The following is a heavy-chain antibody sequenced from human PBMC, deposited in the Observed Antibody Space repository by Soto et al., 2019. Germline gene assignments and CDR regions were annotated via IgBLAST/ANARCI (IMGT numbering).Heavy chain of an antibody. CDR2: IYHSGST. V-gene: IGHV4-30-2*01. CDR3: ARGGIVVVPAPHLFDY. D-gene: IGHD2-2*01. Sequence: SETLSLTCAVSGGSISSGGYSWSWIRQPPGKGLEWIGYIYHSGSTYYNPSLKSRVTISVDRSKNQFSLKLSSVTAADTAVYYCARGGIVVVPAPHLFDYWGQGTLVTVSS. CDR1: GGSISSGGYS. J-gene: IGHJ4*02.